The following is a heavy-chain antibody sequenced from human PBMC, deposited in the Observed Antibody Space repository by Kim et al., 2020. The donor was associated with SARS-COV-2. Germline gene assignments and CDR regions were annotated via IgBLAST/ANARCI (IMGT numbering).Heavy chain of an antibody. V-gene: IGHV4-39*01. CDR1: GGSISRTNHY. CDR2: ISYSGRA. CDR3: TRHSGFPYLYWY. D-gene: IGHD2-21*01. J-gene: IGHJ2*01. Sequence: SETLSLMCSVSGGSISRTNHYWDWIRQAPGQGLEWIGGISYSGRAYYNPSLKSRITMSVDTSKSQFFLRLGSVTAADTAVYFCTRHSGFPYLYWY.